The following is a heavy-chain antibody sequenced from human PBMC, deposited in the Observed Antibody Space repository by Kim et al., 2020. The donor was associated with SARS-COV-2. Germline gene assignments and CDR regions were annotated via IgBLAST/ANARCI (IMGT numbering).Heavy chain of an antibody. V-gene: IGHV3-7*04. J-gene: IGHJ5*02. D-gene: IGHD3-9*01. CDR3: AGESYNILTGYAPNWFDP. Sequence: KGRFTISRDNAKNSLYLQMNSLRAEDTAVYYCAGESYNILTGYAPNWFDPWGQGTLVTVSS.